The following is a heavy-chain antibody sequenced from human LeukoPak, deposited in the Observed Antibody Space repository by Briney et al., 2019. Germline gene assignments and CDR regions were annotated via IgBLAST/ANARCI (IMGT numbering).Heavy chain of an antibody. J-gene: IGHJ6*02. CDR1: GYTLTELS. D-gene: IGHD3-16*01. CDR2: FDPEDGET. Sequence: ASVKVSCKVSGYTLTELSMHWVRQAPGKGFEWMGGFDPEDGETIYAQKFQGRVTMTEDTSTDTAYMELSSLRSEDTAVYYCATLSYVWEPRNYYYYGMDVWGQGTTVTVSS. CDR3: ATLSYVWEPRNYYYYGMDV. V-gene: IGHV1-24*01.